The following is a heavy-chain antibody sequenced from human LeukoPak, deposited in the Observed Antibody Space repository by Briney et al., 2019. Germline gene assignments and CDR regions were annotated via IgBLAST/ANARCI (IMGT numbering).Heavy chain of an antibody. CDR2: IYYSGDT. J-gene: IGHJ3*02. Sequence: KPSETLSLTCAVSGGPITSYYWSWIRQPPGKGLEWIAYIYYSGDTNYNPSFKGRVTISVDTSKNQFSLKLSSVAAADTAIYYCARQPSGTAAFDIWGQGTMVTVSS. CDR3: ARQPSGTAAFDI. D-gene: IGHD1/OR15-1a*01. CDR1: GGPITSYY. V-gene: IGHV4-59*08.